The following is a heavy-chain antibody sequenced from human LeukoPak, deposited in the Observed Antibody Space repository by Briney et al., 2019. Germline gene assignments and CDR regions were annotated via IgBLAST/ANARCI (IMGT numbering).Heavy chain of an antibody. CDR1: GFTFSSYG. J-gene: IGHJ3*02. D-gene: IGHD6-13*01. CDR2: ISYDVSNK. CDR3: AKLYSSSGEDAFDI. Sequence: GGSLRLSCAASGFTFSSYGMHWVRQAPGKGLEWVAVISYDVSNKYYADSVKGRFTISRDNSKNTLYLQMNSLRAEDTAVYSCAKLYSSSGEDAFDIWGQGTMVTVSS. V-gene: IGHV3-30*18.